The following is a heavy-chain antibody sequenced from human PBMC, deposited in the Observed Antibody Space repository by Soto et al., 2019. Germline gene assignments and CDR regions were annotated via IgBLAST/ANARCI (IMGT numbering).Heavy chain of an antibody. D-gene: IGHD3-3*01. V-gene: IGHV3-23*01. J-gene: IGHJ5*02. CDR1: GFTFTNYA. CDR3: AKGAVPFLERTPTPFDP. Sequence: EVQLLESGGGLVQRGGSLRLSCIASGFTFTNYAMSWVRQAPGKGLEWVSVISGSGGSTYYADSVKGRFTISRDNSKNTLYLQMNRLRADDTAVYYCAKGAVPFLERTPTPFDPWGQGTLVTVSS. CDR2: ISGSGGST.